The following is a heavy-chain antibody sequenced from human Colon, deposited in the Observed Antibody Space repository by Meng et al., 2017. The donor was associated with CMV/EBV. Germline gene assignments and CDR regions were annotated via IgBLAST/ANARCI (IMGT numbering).Heavy chain of an antibody. CDR1: GFTFDDYA. CDR3: AKDISPVGGTTEYHGMDV. V-gene: IGHV3-9*01. Sequence: LSLTCAASGFTFDDYAMHWVRQAPGKGLEWVASITWNSGRTGYVDSVEGRFTISRDNAKNSLYLQMNGLRAEDTALYFCAKDISPVGGTTEYHGMDVWGQGTTVTVSS. CDR2: ITWNSGRT. J-gene: IGHJ6*02. D-gene: IGHD1-7*01.